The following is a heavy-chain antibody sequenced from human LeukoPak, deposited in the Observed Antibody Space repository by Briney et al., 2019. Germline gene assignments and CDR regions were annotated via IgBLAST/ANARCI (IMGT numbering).Heavy chain of an antibody. CDR2: ISGSGVYT. CDR3: TEDTIFDI. V-gene: IGHV3-23*01. J-gene: IGHJ3*02. Sequence: GGSLRLSCAAAGFTFSNYAMSWVRQPPGKRLEWVSVISGSGVYTYYTDSVKGRFTISRDNSKNTLYLQMNSLRAEDTAVYYCTEDTIFDIWGQGTSVTVSS. D-gene: IGHD3-3*01. CDR1: GFTFSNYA.